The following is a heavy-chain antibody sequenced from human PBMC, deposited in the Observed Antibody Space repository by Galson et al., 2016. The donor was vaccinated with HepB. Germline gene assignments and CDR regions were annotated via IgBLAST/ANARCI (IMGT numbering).Heavy chain of an antibody. CDR3: ARAIMTPSDNWFDP. CDR1: GYTFINYY. Sequence: SVKVSCKASGYTFINYYIHWVRQAPGQGLEWMGIIHPLSGGTDYAQRFQGRVTMTRDTSTSTVSMELSSLRSEDTAVYYCARAIMTPSDNWFDPWGQGSLVTVSS. V-gene: IGHV1-46*01. CDR2: IHPLSGGT. J-gene: IGHJ5*02. D-gene: IGHD2-8*01.